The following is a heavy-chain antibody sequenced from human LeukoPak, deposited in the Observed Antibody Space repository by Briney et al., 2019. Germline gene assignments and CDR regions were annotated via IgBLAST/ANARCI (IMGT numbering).Heavy chain of an antibody. Sequence: GGTLRLSCAASGFTFSSYGMSWVRQAPGKGLEWVANIKQDGSEKYYVDSVKGRFTISRDNAKNSLYLQMNSLRAEDTAVYYCGRWDILSSFDYWGQGTLVTVSS. V-gene: IGHV3-7*01. CDR1: GFTFSSYG. CDR2: IKQDGSEK. CDR3: GRWDILSSFDY. D-gene: IGHD3-9*01. J-gene: IGHJ4*02.